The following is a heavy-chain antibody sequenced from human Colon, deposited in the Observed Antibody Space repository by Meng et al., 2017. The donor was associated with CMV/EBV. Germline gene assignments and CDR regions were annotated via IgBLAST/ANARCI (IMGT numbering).Heavy chain of an antibody. CDR3: TKEDSSGWYRTFES. D-gene: IGHD6-19*01. J-gene: IGHJ4*02. V-gene: IGHV3-23*03. CDR2: IYADGRST. CDR1: GFTFSNFA. Sequence: GGSLRLSCATSGFTFSNFAMSWVRQAPGKGPEWVSVIYADGRSTNYADSVKGRLNISRDNAQKTLYLQMNSLTAEDTALSYCTKEDSSGWYRTFESWGQGTLVTVSS.